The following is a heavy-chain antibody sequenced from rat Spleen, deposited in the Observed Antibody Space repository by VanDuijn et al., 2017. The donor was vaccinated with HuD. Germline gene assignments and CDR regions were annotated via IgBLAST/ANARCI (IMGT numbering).Heavy chain of an antibody. V-gene: IGHV5-29*01. Sequence: EVQLVESDGGLVQPGRSLKLSCAASGFTFSDYYMAWVRQAPARGLEWVATLSYDNYNTYYRDSVKGRFTISRNNAKSTLFLQMDSLTSEDTATYYCARGKIYYHNSSPDEAYFDYWGHGVMVTVSS. D-gene: IGHD1-12*03. CDR1: GFTFSDYY. J-gene: IGHJ2*01. CDR2: LSYDNYNT. CDR3: ARGKIYYHNSSPDEAYFDY.